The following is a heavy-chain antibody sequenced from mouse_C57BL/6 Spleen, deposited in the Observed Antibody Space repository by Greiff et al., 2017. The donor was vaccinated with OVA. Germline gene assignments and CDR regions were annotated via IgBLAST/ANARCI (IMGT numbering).Heavy chain of an antibody. CDR1: GYSITSGYY. CDR2: ISYDGSN. CDR3: ARDPAYDYAYYFDY. Sequence: EVQLKESGPGLVKPSQSLSLTCSVTGYSITSGYYWNWIRQFPGNKLEWMGYISYDGSNNYNPSLKNRISITRDTSKNQFFLKLNSVTTEDTATYYCARDPAYDYAYYFDYWGQGTTLTVSS. V-gene: IGHV3-6*01. J-gene: IGHJ2*01. D-gene: IGHD2-4*01.